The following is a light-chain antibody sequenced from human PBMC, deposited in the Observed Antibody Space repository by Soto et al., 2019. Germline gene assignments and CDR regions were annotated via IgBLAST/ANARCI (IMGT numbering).Light chain of an antibody. CDR1: NSNIGTYT. V-gene: IGLV1-44*01. J-gene: IGLJ3*02. CDR3: VSWDDNLSARV. Sequence: QSVLTQPPSASGTPGQRVVISCSGSNSNIGTYTVNWYQQLPGTAPRLLIYTDYQRPSGVPDRFSGSKSGTSASLAISGLRSEDEADYYCVSWDDNLSARVFGGGTKVTVL. CDR2: TDY.